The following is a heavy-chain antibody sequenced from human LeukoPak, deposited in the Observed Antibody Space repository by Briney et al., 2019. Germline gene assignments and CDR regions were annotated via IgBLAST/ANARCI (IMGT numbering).Heavy chain of an antibody. V-gene: IGHV1-8*02. D-gene: IGHD6-25*01. CDR2: MNPYSGNT. CDR1: GYTFTNYI. J-gene: IGHJ5*01. CDR3: ARVSISGYAPLDS. Sequence: ASVKVSCKASGYTFTNYIISWVRQATGQGLEWMGWMNPYSGNTGYTQKFQGRVTMTRSTSISTAYLELSSLRSEDTAVYYCARVSISGYAPLDSWGQGTLVTVSS.